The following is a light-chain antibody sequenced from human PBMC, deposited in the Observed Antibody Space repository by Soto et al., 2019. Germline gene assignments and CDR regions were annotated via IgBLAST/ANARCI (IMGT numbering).Light chain of an antibody. CDR3: QQRSSWPRT. Sequence: EIVLTQSPATLSLSPGERATLSCRASQSLGDYLAWYQQKPGQAPRLLIYDASNRATGIPARFGGSGSGTDFTLTISSLEPEDFAVYYCQQRSSWPRTFGQGTKLEIK. J-gene: IGKJ2*01. CDR2: DAS. CDR1: QSLGDY. V-gene: IGKV3-11*01.